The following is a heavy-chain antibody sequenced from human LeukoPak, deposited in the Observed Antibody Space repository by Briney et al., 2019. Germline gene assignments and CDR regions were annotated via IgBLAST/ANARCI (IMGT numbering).Heavy chain of an antibody. D-gene: IGHD5-12*01. J-gene: IGHJ4*02. Sequence: SETLSLTCTVSGGSISSYYWSWVRQPPGKGLEWIGYIYYSGSTNYNPSLKSRVTISVDTSKNQFSLKLRSVTAADTAVYYCARRGVGTICDYWGQGTLVTVSS. CDR1: GGSISSYY. CDR3: ARRGVGTICDY. CDR2: IYYSGST. V-gene: IGHV4-59*01.